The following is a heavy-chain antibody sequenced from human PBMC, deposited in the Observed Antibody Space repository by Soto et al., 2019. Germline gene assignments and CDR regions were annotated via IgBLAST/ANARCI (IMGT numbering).Heavy chain of an antibody. D-gene: IGHD4-17*01. CDR3: TRDPLRVTISQTYGMDV. V-gene: IGHV3-48*02. J-gene: IGHJ6*02. CDR1: GFAFSSFS. Sequence: LQLVESGGGWVQPGGSVRLSCAASGFAFSSFSMNWVRQAPGKGLEWISYISSTTTTIYYADSVKGRFTISRDSAENSLYLQMNSLRDEDTAVYYCTRDPLRVTISQTYGMDVWGQGTTVTVSS. CDR2: ISSTTTTI.